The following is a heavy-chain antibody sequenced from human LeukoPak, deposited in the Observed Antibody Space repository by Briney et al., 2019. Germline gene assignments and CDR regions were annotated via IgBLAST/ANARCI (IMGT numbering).Heavy chain of an antibody. CDR1: GGCISSYY. J-gene: IGHJ3*02. CDR2: IYYSGST. V-gene: IGHV4-59*08. Sequence: SETLSLTCTVSGGCISSYYWSWIRQPPGKGLEWIGYIYYSGSTNYNPSLKSRVSISVDTSKNQFSLKLSSVTAADTAVYYCAISYDFWSGYYNSPDAFDIWGQGAMVTVSS. D-gene: IGHD3-3*01. CDR3: AISYDFWSGYYNSPDAFDI.